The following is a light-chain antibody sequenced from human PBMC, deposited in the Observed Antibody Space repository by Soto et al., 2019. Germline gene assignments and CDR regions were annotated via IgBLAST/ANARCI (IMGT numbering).Light chain of an antibody. CDR3: HQRQSWPRP. J-gene: IGKJ1*01. CDR1: QSISAKH. Sequence: EIVLTQSPGLLSSSPGETAILSCRASQSISAKHLAWYQLRPGQSPRLLIYGASGRATGLPGRFSGSGSGTEFSLTIRDVQLEEIGLCYRHQRQSWPRPFGQGKKVDI. V-gene: IGKV3-11*01. CDR2: GAS.